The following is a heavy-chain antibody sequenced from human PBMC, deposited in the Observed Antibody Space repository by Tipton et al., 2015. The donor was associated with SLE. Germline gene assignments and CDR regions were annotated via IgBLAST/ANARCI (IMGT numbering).Heavy chain of an antibody. J-gene: IGHJ3*01. CDR1: GDSVGPNY. CDR3: ARDSSSSPFMSDAFDL. Sequence: TLSLTCTVSGDSVGPNYWNWIRQPAGKGLEWIGRLYGSGSPTHYNPSLEGRVTVSVDTSQNQFSLNLRSVTAADTAVYYCARDSSSSPFMSDAFDLWGQGTVVTVSS. D-gene: IGHD6-6*01. CDR2: LYGSGSP. V-gene: IGHV4-4*07.